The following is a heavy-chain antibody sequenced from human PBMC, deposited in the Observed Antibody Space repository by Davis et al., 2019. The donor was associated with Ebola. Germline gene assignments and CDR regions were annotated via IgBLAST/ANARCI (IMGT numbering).Heavy chain of an antibody. CDR3: ARGGYDFWSGYPDY. CDR2: ISGSGGTI. Sequence: GGSLRLSCAGSGFTFSSYAMAWVRQAPGKGLEWISVISGSGGTIFYADSVKGRFTISRDNSKNTLYLQMNSLRAEDTAVYYCARGGYDFWSGYPDYWGQGTLVTVSS. CDR1: GFTFSSYA. D-gene: IGHD3-3*01. J-gene: IGHJ4*02. V-gene: IGHV3-23*01.